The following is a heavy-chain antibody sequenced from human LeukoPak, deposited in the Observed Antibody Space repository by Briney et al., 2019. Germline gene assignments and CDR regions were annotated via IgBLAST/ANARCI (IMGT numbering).Heavy chain of an antibody. Sequence: SETLSLTCTVSGGSVSSGSYYWSWIRQPPGEGLEWIGYICYSGSTNYNPSLKSRVTISVDTSKNQFSLKLSSVTAADTAVYYCARYYYEGWFDPWGQGTLVTVSS. CDR1: GGSVSSGSYY. CDR3: ARYYYEGWFDP. D-gene: IGHD3-22*01. J-gene: IGHJ5*02. CDR2: ICYSGST. V-gene: IGHV4-61*01.